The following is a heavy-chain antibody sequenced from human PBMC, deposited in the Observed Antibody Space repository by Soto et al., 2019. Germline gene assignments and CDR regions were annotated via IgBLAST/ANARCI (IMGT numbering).Heavy chain of an antibody. Sequence: GGSLRLSCAASGFTFSSYGMHWVRQAPGKGLEWVSVIWYDGSNKYYADSVKGRFTISRDNSKNTLYLQMNSLRAEDTAVYYCARGLAAAGSFHYWGQGTLVTVSS. V-gene: IGHV3-33*01. D-gene: IGHD6-13*01. J-gene: IGHJ4*02. CDR2: IWYDGSNK. CDR3: ARGLAAAGSFHY. CDR1: GFTFSSYG.